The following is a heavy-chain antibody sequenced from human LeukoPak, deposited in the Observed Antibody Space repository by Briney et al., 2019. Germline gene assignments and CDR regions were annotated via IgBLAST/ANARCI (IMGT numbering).Heavy chain of an antibody. CDR1: GFTFSSYA. J-gene: IGHJ4*02. Sequence: GRSLRLSCAASGFTFSSYAMHWVRQAPGKGLEWVAVISYDGSNKYYADSVKGRFTISRDNSKNTLYLQMNSLRAGDTAVYYCARDGVMITFGGVIVIPGPIDYWGQGTLVTVSS. D-gene: IGHD3-16*02. V-gene: IGHV3-30-3*01. CDR2: ISYDGSNK. CDR3: ARDGVMITFGGVIVIPGPIDY.